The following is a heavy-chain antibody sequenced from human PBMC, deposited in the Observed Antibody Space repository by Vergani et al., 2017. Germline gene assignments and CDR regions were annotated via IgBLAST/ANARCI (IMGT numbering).Heavy chain of an antibody. D-gene: IGHD3-22*01. Sequence: QLQLQESGPGLVKPSETLSLTCTVSGGSISSSSYYWGWIRQPPGKGLEWIGSIYYSGSTYYNPSLKSRVTISVDTSKNQFSLKLSSVTAADTAVYYCARTATYYYDSSGYYLDYWGQGTLVTVSS. CDR3: ARTATYYYDSSGYYLDY. CDR2: IYYSGST. J-gene: IGHJ4*02. V-gene: IGHV4-39*07. CDR1: GGSISSSSYY.